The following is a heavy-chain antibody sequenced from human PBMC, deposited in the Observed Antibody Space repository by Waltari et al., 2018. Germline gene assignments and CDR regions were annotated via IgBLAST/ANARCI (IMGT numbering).Heavy chain of an antibody. CDR1: GYTFTGYY. Sequence: QVQLVQSGAEVKKPGASVKVSCKASGYTFTGYYMHWVRQAPGQGLEWMGRINPNRGGTNYAQKFQGRVTMTRDTSISTAYMELSRLRSDDTAVYYCARSITMVQGVIIDYYGMDVWGQGTTVTVSS. V-gene: IGHV1-2*06. J-gene: IGHJ6*02. CDR3: ARSITMVQGVIIDYYGMDV. CDR2: INPNRGGT. D-gene: IGHD3-10*01.